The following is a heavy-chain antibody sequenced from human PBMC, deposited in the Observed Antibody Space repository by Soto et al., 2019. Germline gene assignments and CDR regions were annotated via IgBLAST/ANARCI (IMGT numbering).Heavy chain of an antibody. V-gene: IGHV4-30-4*01. CDR2: IYYSAST. Sequence: QTLSLTCTVSGGSISSPDHHWTRIRKSPGKGLEWIGAIYYSASTYYNPSLVSRLRKSVDMSKNQFSLKLTSVTAADTAVYYCARLLDDSRGYYYFDYWGQGTLVTASS. CDR1: GGSISSPDHH. CDR3: ARLLDDSRGYYYFDY. D-gene: IGHD3-22*01. J-gene: IGHJ4*02.